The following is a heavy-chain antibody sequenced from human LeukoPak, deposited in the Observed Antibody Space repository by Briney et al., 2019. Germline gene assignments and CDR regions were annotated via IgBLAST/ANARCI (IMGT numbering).Heavy chain of an antibody. CDR3: AKEGSTSWNYYFDY. D-gene: IGHD2-2*01. V-gene: IGHV3-23*01. Sequence: GGSLRLSCAASGFTVSSNYMSWVRQAPGKGLEWVSAISGSGGSTYYADSVKGRFTVSRDNSKNTLYLQMNSLRAEDTAVYYCAKEGSTSWNYYFDYWGQGTLVTVSS. CDR2: ISGSGGST. J-gene: IGHJ4*02. CDR1: GFTVSSNY.